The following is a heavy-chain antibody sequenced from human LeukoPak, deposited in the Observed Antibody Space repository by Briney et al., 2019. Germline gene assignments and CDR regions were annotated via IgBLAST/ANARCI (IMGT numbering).Heavy chain of an antibody. D-gene: IGHD3-22*01. CDR1: GGSTSTSNFY. CDR3: ARHASDSSGFYNYYGMDV. J-gene: IGHJ6*02. Sequence: PSETLSLTCTVSGGSTSTSNFYWGWIRLPPGKGLEWIGSIYNSGSTSYNPSLKSRVTISVDTSKNQFSLRLSFVTAADTAVYYCARHASDSSGFYNYYGMDVWGQGTTVTV. V-gene: IGHV4-39*01. CDR2: IYNSGST.